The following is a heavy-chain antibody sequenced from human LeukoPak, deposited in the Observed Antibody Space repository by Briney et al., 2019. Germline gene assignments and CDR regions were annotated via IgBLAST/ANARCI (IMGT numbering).Heavy chain of an antibody. V-gene: IGHV3-21*01. D-gene: IGHD6-25*01. Sequence: PGGSLRLSCAASGFAFSSYSMTWVRQAPGKGLEWVSSITSSSTYIYYADSVKGRFTISRDDVKNSLYLQMNSLRVEDTAVYYCARERHTFDPWGQGTLVNVSS. CDR2: ITSSSTYI. CDR1: GFAFSSYS. CDR3: ARERHTFDP. J-gene: IGHJ5*02.